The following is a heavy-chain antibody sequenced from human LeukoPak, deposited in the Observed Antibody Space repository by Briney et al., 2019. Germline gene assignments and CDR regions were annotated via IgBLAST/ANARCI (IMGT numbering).Heavy chain of an antibody. D-gene: IGHD3-3*01. CDR1: GGSFSGYY. V-gene: IGHV4-34*01. CDR3: ARGAVRLWSGYWDY. CDR2: INHSGST. J-gene: IGHJ4*02. Sequence: PSETLSLTCAVYGGSFSGYYWSWIRQPPGKGLEWIGEINHSGSTNYNPSLKSRVTISVDTSKNQFSLKLSSVTAADTAVYYCARGAVRLWSGYWDYWGQGTLVTVSS.